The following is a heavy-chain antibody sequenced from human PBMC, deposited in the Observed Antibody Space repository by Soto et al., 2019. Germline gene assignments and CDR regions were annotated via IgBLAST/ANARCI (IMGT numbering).Heavy chain of an antibody. CDR3: ARGTGNNWNYVWFGP. CDR2: VSSDGSDK. D-gene: IGHD1-7*01. CDR1: GFTFSSYG. Sequence: QVQLVESGGGVVQPGRSLRLSCAVSGFTFSSYGMHWVRQAPGKGLEWVAGVSSDGSDKDYADSVKGRFTISRDNSKNTLYLQMSSLRVEDTSLYYCARGTGNNWNYVWFGPWGQGTLVTVSS. J-gene: IGHJ5*02. V-gene: IGHV3-30*03.